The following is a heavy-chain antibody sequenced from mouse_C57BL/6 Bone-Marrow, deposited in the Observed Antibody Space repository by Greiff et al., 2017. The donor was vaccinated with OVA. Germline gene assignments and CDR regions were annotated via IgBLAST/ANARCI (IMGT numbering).Heavy chain of an antibody. V-gene: IGHV1-53*01. CDR1: GYTFTSYW. J-gene: IGHJ3*01. Sequence: QVQLQQPGTELVKPGASVKLSCKASGYTFTSYWLPWVKQRPGQGLEWIGNINPSNGGTNYNEKFKSKATLTVDQSSSTAYMQLSSLTSEDSAVYECARRLYYGYRGFAYWGQGTLVTVSA. D-gene: IGHD2-2*01. CDR3: ARRLYYGYRGFAY. CDR2: INPSNGGT.